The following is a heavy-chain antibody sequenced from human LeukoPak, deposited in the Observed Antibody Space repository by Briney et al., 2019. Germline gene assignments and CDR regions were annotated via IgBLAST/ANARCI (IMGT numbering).Heavy chain of an antibody. CDR3: AREAQVGGALQS. V-gene: IGHV3-74*03. CDR1: GFTFSAYW. Sequence: TGGSLRLSCAASGFTFSAYWMHWVRQAPGKGLVWVSRIKTDGSRTMYADFLQGRFTISRDTAKNTLFLQMNSLGAEDTAVYYCAREAQVGGALQSWGQGTLVTVSS. CDR2: IKTDGSRT. J-gene: IGHJ5*02. D-gene: IGHD1-26*01.